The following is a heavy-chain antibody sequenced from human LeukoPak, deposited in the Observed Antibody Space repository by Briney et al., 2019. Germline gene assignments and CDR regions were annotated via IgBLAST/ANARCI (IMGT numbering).Heavy chain of an antibody. D-gene: IGHD3-22*01. CDR1: GGSISSYY. V-gene: IGHV4-4*07. CDR3: ARGPSHYYDSSGFPGWFDP. Sequence: SETLSLTCTVSGGSISSYYWSWIRQPAGKGLEWIGRIYTSGSTNYNPSLKSRVTMSVDTSKNQFSLKLSSVTAADAAVYYCARGPSHYYDSSGFPGWFDPWGQGTLVTVSS. CDR2: IYTSGST. J-gene: IGHJ5*02.